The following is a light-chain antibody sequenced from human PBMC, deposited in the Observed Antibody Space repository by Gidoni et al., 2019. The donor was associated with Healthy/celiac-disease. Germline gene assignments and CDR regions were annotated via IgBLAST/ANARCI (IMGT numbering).Light chain of an antibody. Sequence: QSVLTQPPSASGTRGQRVTISCSGSSSNIGSTTVNWYQQLPGTAPKLLIYSNNQRPPGVPDRFSGSKSGTSASLAISGLQSDDEAEYYCAAWDDSLNGVVFGGGTKLTVL. V-gene: IGLV1-44*01. J-gene: IGLJ2*01. CDR1: SSNIGSTT. CDR3: AAWDDSLNGVV. CDR2: SNN.